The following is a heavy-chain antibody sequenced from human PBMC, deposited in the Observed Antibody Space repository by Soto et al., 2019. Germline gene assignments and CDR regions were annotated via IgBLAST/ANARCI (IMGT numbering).Heavy chain of an antibody. CDR2: IYPYDSYT. CDR1: GYKFNNYW. CDR3: ARPSFLSESAYDGSDM. J-gene: IGHJ3*02. Sequence: GESLKISCRASGYKFNNYWIGWVRQMPGTGPEWLGIIYPYDSYTRYSPPFQGQVTISVDTSISTAFLQWNSLKAADTAMYYCARPSFLSESAYDGSDMWGKGTIVTVSS. V-gene: IGHV5-51*01. D-gene: IGHD2-21*01.